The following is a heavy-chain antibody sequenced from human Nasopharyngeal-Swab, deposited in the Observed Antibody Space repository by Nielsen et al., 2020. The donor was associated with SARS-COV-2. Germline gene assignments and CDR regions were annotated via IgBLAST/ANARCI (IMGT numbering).Heavy chain of an antibody. V-gene: IGHV3-9*01. CDR3: AKGGYCSGGSCFNWFDP. CDR1: GFTFDDYA. J-gene: IGHJ5*02. Sequence: GGSLRLSCAASGFTFDDYAMHWVRQAPGKGLEWVSGINWNSGSIGYADSVKGRFTISRDNAKNSLYLQMNSLRAEDTALYYCAKGGYCSGGSCFNWFDPWGQGTLVTVSS. CDR2: INWNSGSI. D-gene: IGHD2-15*01.